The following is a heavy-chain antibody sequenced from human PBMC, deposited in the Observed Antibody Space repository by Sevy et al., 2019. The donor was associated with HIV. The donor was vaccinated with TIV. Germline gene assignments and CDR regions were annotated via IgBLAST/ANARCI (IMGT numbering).Heavy chain of an antibody. CDR1: GFTFSSYG. V-gene: IGHV3-33*01. CDR3: AGDLEFYDNGDYGPAFMPDY. D-gene: IGHD4-17*01. CDR2: IWFDGSNT. J-gene: IGHJ4*02. Sequence: GGSLRLSCAASGFTFSSYGMHWVRQAPGKGLEWVALIWFDGSNTYDADSVKGQFTISGDIAKNTLHLQMNGLRGEDTAVYFCAGDLEFYDNGDYGPAFMPDYWGQGTLVTVS.